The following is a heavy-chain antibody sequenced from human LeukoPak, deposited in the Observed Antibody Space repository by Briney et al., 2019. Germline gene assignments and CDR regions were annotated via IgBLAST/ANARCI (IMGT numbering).Heavy chain of an antibody. CDR1: GYSISSGYY. CDR3: ARGEQQLASYGMYV. V-gene: IGHV4-38-2*01. Sequence: KSSETLSLTCAVSGYSISSGYYWGWMRQPPGKGLEWIGSIYHSGSTYYNPSLKSRVTISVDTSKNQFSLKLSSVTAADTAVYYCARGEQQLASYGMYVWGKGTTVTVSS. D-gene: IGHD6-13*01. J-gene: IGHJ6*04. CDR2: IYHSGST.